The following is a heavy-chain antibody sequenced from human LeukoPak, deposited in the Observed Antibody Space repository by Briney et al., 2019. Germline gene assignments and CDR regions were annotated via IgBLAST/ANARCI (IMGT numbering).Heavy chain of an antibody. V-gene: IGHV1-18*01. D-gene: IGHD3-22*01. J-gene: IGHJ6*02. CDR1: GYTFTSYG. Sequence: ASVKVSCKASGYTFTSYGISWVRQAPGQGLEWMGWISAYNGNTNYAQKLQGRVTMTTDTSTSTAYMELRSLRSDDTAVYYCARVRTMIDNYYYGMDVWGQGTTVTGSS. CDR2: ISAYNGNT. CDR3: ARVRTMIDNYYYGMDV.